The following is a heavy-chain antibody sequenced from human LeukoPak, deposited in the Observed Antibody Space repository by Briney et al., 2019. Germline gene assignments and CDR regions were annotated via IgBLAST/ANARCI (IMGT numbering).Heavy chain of an antibody. CDR2: INHSGST. J-gene: IGHJ4*02. D-gene: IGHD3-3*01. CDR3: ARGPAYYDFWSGYKTYYFDY. CDR1: GGSFSGYY. Sequence: PSETLSLTCAVYGGSFSGYYWGWIRQPPGKGLEWIGEINHSGSTNYNPSLKSRVTISVDTSKNQFSLKLSSVTAADTAVYYCARGPAYYDFWSGYKTYYFDYWGQGTLVTVSS. V-gene: IGHV4-34*01.